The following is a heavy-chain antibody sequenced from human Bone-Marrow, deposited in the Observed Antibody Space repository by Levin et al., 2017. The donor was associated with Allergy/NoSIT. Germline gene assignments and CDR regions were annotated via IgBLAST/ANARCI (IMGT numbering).Heavy chain of an antibody. V-gene: IGHV3-11*03. Sequence: SCAASGFTFSDYYMSWIRQAPGKGLEWVSYISSSSSYTNYADSVKGRFTISRDNAKNSLYLQMNSLRAEDTAVYYCARHPTGPYYFDYWGQGTLVTVSS. CDR1: GFTFSDYY. CDR2: ISSSSSYT. J-gene: IGHJ4*02. D-gene: IGHD4-17*01. CDR3: ARHPTGPYYFDY.